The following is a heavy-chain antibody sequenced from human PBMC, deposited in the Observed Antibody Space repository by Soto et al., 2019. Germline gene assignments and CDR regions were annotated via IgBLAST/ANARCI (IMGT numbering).Heavy chain of an antibody. J-gene: IGHJ4*02. CDR3: VKDLTIPGRRLFAY. CDR2: IWYDGSNK. CDR1: EFTFSSYA. V-gene: IGHV3-33*06. Sequence: GGSLRLSCAASEFTFSSYAMHCVRQSPGKGLEWVAVIWYDGSNKYNADSVKDRFTISRDNSKNTLYLQMSSLRPEDTAVYYCVKDLTIPGRRLFAYWGQGALVTVSS. D-gene: IGHD2-21*01.